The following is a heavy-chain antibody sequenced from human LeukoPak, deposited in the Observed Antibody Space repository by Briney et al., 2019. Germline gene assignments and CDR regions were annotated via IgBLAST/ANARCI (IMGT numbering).Heavy chain of an antibody. CDR3: VRDEDLYSPTWYVFDF. CDR2: IRYDGSNK. J-gene: IGHJ4*02. D-gene: IGHD2/OR15-2a*01. Sequence: GGSLRLSCAASGFTFSSYGMHWVRQAPGKGLEWVAFIRYDGSNKYYADSVKGRFTISRDNSKNTLFLQMNSLGAADTAIYYCVRDEDLYSPTWYVFDFWGQGTLVTVSS. V-gene: IGHV3-30*02. CDR1: GFTFSSYG.